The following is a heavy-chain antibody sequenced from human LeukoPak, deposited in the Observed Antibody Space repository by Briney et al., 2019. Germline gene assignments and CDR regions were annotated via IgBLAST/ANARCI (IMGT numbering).Heavy chain of an antibody. D-gene: IGHD3-22*01. Sequence: GGSLRLSCAASGFTFSGSAMHWVRQASGKGLEWVGRIRSKTHTYATAYAASVKGRFTISRDDSKNTAYLQMNSLKTEDMAVYYCTRHGGRDYYDSSEDAFDIWGQGTMVTVSS. CDR3: TRHGGRDYYDSSEDAFDI. J-gene: IGHJ3*02. CDR2: IRSKTHTYAT. CDR1: GFTFSGSA. V-gene: IGHV3-73*01.